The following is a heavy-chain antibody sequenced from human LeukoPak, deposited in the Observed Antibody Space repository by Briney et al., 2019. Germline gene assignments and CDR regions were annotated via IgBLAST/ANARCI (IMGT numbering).Heavy chain of an antibody. CDR2: ISGSGGST. CDR3: AKDRGVVVPAAPCY. V-gene: IGHV3-23*01. CDR1: GFTFSSYA. Sequence: GGSLRLSCAASGFTFSSYAMSWVRQAPGKVLEWVSAISGSGGSTYYADSVKGRFTISRDNSKNTLYLQMNSLRAEDTAVYYCAKDRGVVVPAAPCYWGQGTLVTVSS. D-gene: IGHD2-2*01. J-gene: IGHJ4*02.